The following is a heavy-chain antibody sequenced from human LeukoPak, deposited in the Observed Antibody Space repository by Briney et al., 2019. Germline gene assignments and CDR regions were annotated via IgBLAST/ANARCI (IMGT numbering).Heavy chain of an antibody. CDR3: ARLRYNWNKEGHFDY. V-gene: IGHV4-59*01. Sequence: SETLSLTCTVSGGSISGYYWSWIRQPPGKGLEWIAYIYDSESTIYNPSLKSRVTISVDTSKNQFSLKLNSVTAADTAMYYCARLRYNWNKEGHFDYWGQGTLVTVSS. D-gene: IGHD1/OR15-1a*01. CDR2: IYDSEST. CDR1: GGSISGYY. J-gene: IGHJ4*02.